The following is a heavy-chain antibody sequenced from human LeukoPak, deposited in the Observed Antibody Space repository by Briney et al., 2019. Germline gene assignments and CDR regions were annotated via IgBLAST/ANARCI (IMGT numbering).Heavy chain of an antibody. CDR2: INPNSGGT. CDR3: ARTYGSNGGAFDI. Sequence: ASVKVSRKASGYTFTDYYMHWVRQAPGQGLEWMGWINPNSGGTNYAQKFQGRVTMTRDTSISTAYMEMSRLRSDDTTVYYCARTYGSNGGAFDIWGQGTMVTVSS. V-gene: IGHV1-2*02. D-gene: IGHD4-23*01. J-gene: IGHJ3*02. CDR1: GYTFTDYY.